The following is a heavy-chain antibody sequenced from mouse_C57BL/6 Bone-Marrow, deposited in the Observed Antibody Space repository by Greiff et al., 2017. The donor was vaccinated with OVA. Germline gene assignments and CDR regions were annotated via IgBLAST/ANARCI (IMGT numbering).Heavy chain of an antibody. V-gene: IGHV1-20*01. CDR3: ARPLLPLAMGY. CDR1: GYSFTGYF. CDR2: INPYNGDT. Sequence: EVKLVESGPELVKPGDSVKISCKASGYSFTGYFMNWVMQSHGKSLEWIGRINPYNGDTFYNQKFKGKATLTVDKSSSTAHMELRSLTSEDSAVYYCARPLLPLAMGYWGQGTSVTVSS. J-gene: IGHJ4*01. D-gene: IGHD2-3*01.